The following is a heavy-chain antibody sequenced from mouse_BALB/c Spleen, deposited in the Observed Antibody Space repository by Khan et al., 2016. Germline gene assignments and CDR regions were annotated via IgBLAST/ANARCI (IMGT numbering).Heavy chain of an antibody. D-gene: IGHD2-13*01. CDR1: EYIFTNYG. CDR3: ARTGDYPYYAMDY. V-gene: IGHV9-3*02. CDR2: INTNTGEP. Sequence: QIQLVQSGPELKKPGETVKISCKASEYIFTNYGMNWVKQAPGKGLKWMGWINTNTGEPTYAEEFKGRFAFSLEASASPAYLQINNHKNEDSATXFCARTGDYPYYAMDYWGQGTSVTVSS. J-gene: IGHJ4*01.